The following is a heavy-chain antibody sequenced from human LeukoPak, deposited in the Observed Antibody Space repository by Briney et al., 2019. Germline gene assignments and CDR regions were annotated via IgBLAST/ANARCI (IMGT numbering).Heavy chain of an antibody. CDR3: ARGAVVVIATSGSDDAFDI. V-gene: IGHV3-11*01. D-gene: IGHD2-21*01. CDR1: GFTFSDYY. CDR2: ISSSGSTI. J-gene: IGHJ3*02. Sequence: PGGSLRLSCAASGFTFSDYYMSWIRQAPGKGLEWVSYISSSGSTIYYADSVKGRFTISRDNDKNSLYLQLNSLRAEDTDVYYCARGAVVVIATSGSDDAFDIWGQGTMVTVSS.